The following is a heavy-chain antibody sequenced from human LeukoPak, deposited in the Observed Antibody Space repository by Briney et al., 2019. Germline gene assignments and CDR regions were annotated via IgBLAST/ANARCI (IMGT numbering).Heavy chain of an antibody. J-gene: IGHJ4*02. V-gene: IGHV3-21*01. CDR3: ARALGPRGYSYGPLPTYYDY. CDR2: ISSSSSYI. D-gene: IGHD5-18*01. CDR1: GFTFSSYS. Sequence: NPGGSLRLSCAASGFTFSSYSMDWVRQAPGKGLEWVSSISSSSSYIYYADSVKGRFTISRDNAKNSLYLQMNSLRAEDTAVYYCARALGPRGYSYGPLPTYYDYWGQGTLVTVSS.